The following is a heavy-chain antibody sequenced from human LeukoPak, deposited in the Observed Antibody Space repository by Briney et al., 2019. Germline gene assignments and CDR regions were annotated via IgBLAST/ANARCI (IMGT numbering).Heavy chain of an antibody. CDR1: GGSISSHY. Sequence: SETLSLTCTVSGGSISSHYWSWIRQPPGKGLEWIASIYHSGDTYYNPSLKSRVTISVDTSKNQLSLKLSSVTAADTAVYYCARHGSITMVRGVIPYNWYFDLWGRGTLVTVSS. D-gene: IGHD3-10*01. J-gene: IGHJ2*01. CDR2: IYHSGDT. CDR3: ARHGSITMVRGVIPYNWYFDL. V-gene: IGHV4-59*08.